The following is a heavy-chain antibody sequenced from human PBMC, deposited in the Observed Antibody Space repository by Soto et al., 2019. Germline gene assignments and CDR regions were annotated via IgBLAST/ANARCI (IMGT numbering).Heavy chain of an antibody. J-gene: IGHJ6*02. CDR3: ARVTEGRYSYGDKNYYYYGMDV. Sequence: DVQLVESGGGLVQPGGSLRLSCAASGFTFSSYRLHWVRQAPGQGLVWVSYLGSRSSTIYYADSVKGRFTISRDHAKNPLDLQTNSLRDEDTAEYYCARVTEGRYSYGDKNYYYYGMDVGGRGTTVTVS. V-gene: IGHV3-48*02. D-gene: IGHD5-18*01. CDR2: LGSRSSTI. CDR1: GFTFSSYR.